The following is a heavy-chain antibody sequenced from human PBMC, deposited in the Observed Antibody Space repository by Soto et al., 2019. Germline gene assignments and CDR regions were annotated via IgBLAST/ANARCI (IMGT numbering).Heavy chain of an antibody. CDR3: ARRYGSGFDY. Sequence: SETLSLTCTVSGGSISSYYWSWIRQPPGKGLEWIGYIYYSGSTNYNPSLKSRVTISVDTSKNQFSLKLSSVTAADTAVYYCARRYGSGFDYWGQGDLVTVSS. CDR1: GGSISSYY. D-gene: IGHD3-10*01. J-gene: IGHJ4*02. V-gene: IGHV4-59*08. CDR2: IYYSGST.